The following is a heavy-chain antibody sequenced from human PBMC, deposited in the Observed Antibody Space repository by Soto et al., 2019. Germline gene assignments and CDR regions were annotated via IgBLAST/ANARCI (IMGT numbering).Heavy chain of an antibody. D-gene: IGHD6-13*01. CDR2: ISYDENIK. V-gene: IGHV3-30*18. CDR1: GFTFSTCG. J-gene: IGHJ4*02. CDR3: VKDSYKGSAGTLLDY. Sequence: QVQLVESGGGVVQPGRSLRLSCAASGFTFSTCGMHWVRQAPGKGLEWVAVISYDENIKKYAYSVKGRFTISRDNSRNTLDLEMYSLRVEDMAVYYCVKDSYKGSAGTLLDYWGQGTLVTVSS.